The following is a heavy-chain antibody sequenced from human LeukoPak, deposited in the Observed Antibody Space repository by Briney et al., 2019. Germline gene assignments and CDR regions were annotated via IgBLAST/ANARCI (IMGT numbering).Heavy chain of an antibody. Sequence: SETLSLTCTVAGDSISSSSYYWGWIRQPPGKGLEWIGEINHSGSTNYNPSLKSRVTISVDTSKNQFSLKLSSVPDADTAVYYCARGDGYNLPSWFDPWGQGTLVTVSS. J-gene: IGHJ5*02. CDR1: GDSISSSSYY. CDR2: INHSGST. D-gene: IGHD5-24*01. V-gene: IGHV4-39*07. CDR3: ARGDGYNLPSWFDP.